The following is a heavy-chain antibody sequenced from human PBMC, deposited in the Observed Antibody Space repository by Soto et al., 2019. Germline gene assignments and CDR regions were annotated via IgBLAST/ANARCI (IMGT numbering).Heavy chain of an antibody. CDR3: AANSYDSSGYDSALFDH. Sequence: GASVKVSCKASGVTFSSYAISWVRQAPGQGLEWMGGIIPIFGTANYAQKFQGRVTITADKSTSTAYMELSSLTSDDTAVYYCAANSYDSSGYDSALFDHWGQGTLVTVSS. V-gene: IGHV1-69*06. D-gene: IGHD3-22*01. CDR2: IIPIFGTA. CDR1: GVTFSSYA. J-gene: IGHJ4*02.